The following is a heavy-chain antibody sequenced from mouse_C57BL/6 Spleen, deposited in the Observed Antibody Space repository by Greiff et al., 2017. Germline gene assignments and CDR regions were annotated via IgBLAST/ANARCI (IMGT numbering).Heavy chain of an antibody. CDR2: IDPSDSYT. D-gene: IGHD1-1*01. CDR1: GYTFTSYW. Sequence: VQLQQPGAELVKPGASVKLSCKASGYTFTSYWMQWVKQRPGQGLEWIGEIDPSDSYTNYNQKFKGKATLTVDTTSSTAYMQLSSLTSEDSAVYYCARYGSYYGSSYGFAYWGQGTLVTVSA. J-gene: IGHJ3*01. V-gene: IGHV1-50*01. CDR3: ARYGSYYGSSYGFAY.